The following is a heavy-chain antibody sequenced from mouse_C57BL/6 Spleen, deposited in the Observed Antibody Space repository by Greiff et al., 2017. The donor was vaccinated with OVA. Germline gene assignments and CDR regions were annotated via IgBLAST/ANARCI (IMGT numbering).Heavy chain of an antibody. V-gene: IGHV1-82*01. CDR3: ARRRLRYGYFDY. J-gene: IGHJ2*01. D-gene: IGHD1-1*01. Sequence: QVQLQQSGPELVKPGASVKISCKASGYAFSSSWMNWVKQRPGKGLEWIGRIYPGDGDTNYNGKFKGKATLTADKSSSTAYMQLSSLTSKDSAVYFCARRRLRYGYFDYWGQGTTLTVSS. CDR1: GYAFSSSW. CDR2: IYPGDGDT.